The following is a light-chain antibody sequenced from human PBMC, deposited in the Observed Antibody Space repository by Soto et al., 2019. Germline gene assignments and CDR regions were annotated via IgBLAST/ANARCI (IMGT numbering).Light chain of an antibody. CDR1: QSVSSSY. V-gene: IGKV3-20*01. Sequence: EIVLTPSPGTLSLSPGERATLSCRDSQSVSSSYLAWYQQKPGQAPRLLIYGASSRATGIPDRCSGSGSGTDFPLTISSLEPEDFAVYYCQQYGRSPLTFGGGTKVEIK. CDR3: QQYGRSPLT. CDR2: GAS. J-gene: IGKJ4*01.